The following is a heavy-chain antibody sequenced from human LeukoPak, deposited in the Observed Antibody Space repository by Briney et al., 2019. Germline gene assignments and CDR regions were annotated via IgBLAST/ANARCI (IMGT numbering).Heavy chain of an antibody. CDR3: ARDEYRSRWLHP. D-gene: IGHD5-24*01. CDR2: IKGEGSEK. V-gene: IGHV3-7*01. Sequence: GGALRLSCAASGFTFSSYWMSWVRLAPGKGLERVANIKGEGSEKWYADSVKGRFTISRDNDQNSVHLQMNSMRAEGTAVYHCARDEYRSRWLHPWGQGTLVTVTS. J-gene: IGHJ5*02. CDR1: GFTFSSYW.